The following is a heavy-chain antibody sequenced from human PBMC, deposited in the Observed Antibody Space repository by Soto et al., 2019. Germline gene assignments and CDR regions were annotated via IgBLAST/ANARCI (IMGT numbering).Heavy chain of an antibody. CDR1: GFTFSHYA. CDR3: AKDGSHNFDY. CDR2: MSYDGSNE. D-gene: IGHD1-26*01. Sequence: QVQLVESGGGVVQPGRSLRLSCAASGFTFSHYAMHWVRQAPGKGPEWVALMSYDGSNEYYADSVKGRFTISRENSKNTRYLQMNSLRAEYTAVYYCAKDGSHNFDYWGQGTLVTVSS. J-gene: IGHJ4*02. V-gene: IGHV3-30*18.